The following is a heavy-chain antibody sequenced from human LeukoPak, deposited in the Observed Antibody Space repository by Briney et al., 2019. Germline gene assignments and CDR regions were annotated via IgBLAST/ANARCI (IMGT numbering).Heavy chain of an antibody. CDR3: ARGDFDY. Sequence: GGSLRLSCAASGFTFSNDNMNWVRQAPGKGLEWVSYIIISSSTIYYADSVKGRFTISRDNAKNSLYLQMNSLRAEDTAVYYCARGDFDYWGQGTLVTVSS. CDR1: GFTFSNDN. CDR2: IIISSSTI. V-gene: IGHV3-48*01. J-gene: IGHJ4*02.